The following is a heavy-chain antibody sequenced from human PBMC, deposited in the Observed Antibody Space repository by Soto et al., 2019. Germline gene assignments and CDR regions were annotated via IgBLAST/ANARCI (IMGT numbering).Heavy chain of an antibody. V-gene: IGHV3-64D*06. CDR2: ISSNGGST. CDR3: VKARTWYYYGLDV. CDR1: GFTFSSYA. J-gene: IGHJ6*02. Sequence: AGSLRLSCSASGFTFSSYAMYWVRQAPGKGLEYVSAISSNGGSTYYADSVKGRFTISRDNSKNTLYLQMSSLRAEDTAVYYCVKARTWYYYGLDVWGQGTTVTVSS.